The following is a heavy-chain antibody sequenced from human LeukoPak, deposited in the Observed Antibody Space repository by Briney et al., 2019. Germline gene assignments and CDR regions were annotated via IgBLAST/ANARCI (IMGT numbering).Heavy chain of an antibody. D-gene: IGHD5-24*01. Sequence: GGPLRLSCATSGFTFVSYAMTWVRQAPGKGLEWVSAINGGGDTTYYADSVKGRFTVSRDRSTNTLFLQMSSLRAEDSGMYYCAKALDTYGYMRFDYWGQGTLVTVSS. CDR2: INGGGDTT. V-gene: IGHV3-23*01. J-gene: IGHJ4*02. CDR1: GFTFVSYA. CDR3: AKALDTYGYMRFDY.